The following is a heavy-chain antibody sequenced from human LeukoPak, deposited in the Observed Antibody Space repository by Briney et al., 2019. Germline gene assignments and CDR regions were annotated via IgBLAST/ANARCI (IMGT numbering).Heavy chain of an antibody. CDR1: GGTFSSYA. J-gene: IGHJ3*02. V-gene: IGHV1-69*13. CDR2: IIPTFGTA. Sequence: SVTVSCKASGGTFSSYAISWVRQAPGQGLEWMGGIIPTFGTANYAQKFQGRVTITADESTSTAYMELSSLRSEDTAVYYCARGKFNDYVWGSYRYDAFDIWGQGTMVTVSS. D-gene: IGHD3-16*02. CDR3: ARGKFNDYVWGSYRYDAFDI.